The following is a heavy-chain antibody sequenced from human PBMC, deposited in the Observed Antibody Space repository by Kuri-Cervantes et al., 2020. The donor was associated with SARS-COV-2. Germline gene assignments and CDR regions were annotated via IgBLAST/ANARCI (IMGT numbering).Heavy chain of an antibody. CDR1: GFTFSSYA. J-gene: IGHJ4*02. CDR2: ISGSGGST. D-gene: IGHD6-6*01. CDR3: AKGLEYSSSSFDY. V-gene: IGHV3-23*01. Sequence: ETLSLTCAASGFTFSSYAMSWVRQAPGKGLEWVSAISGSGGSTYYADSVKGRFTISRDNSKNTLYLQMNSLRAEDTAVYYCAKGLEYSSSSFDYWGQGTLVTVSS.